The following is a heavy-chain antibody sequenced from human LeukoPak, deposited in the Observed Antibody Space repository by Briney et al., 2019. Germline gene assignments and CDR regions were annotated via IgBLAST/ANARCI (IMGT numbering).Heavy chain of an antibody. Sequence: GGSLRLSCVASGFTFSSYAMSWVRQAPGKGLEWVSAISGSGGSTYYADSVKGRFTISRDNSKNTLYLQMNSLRAEDTAVYYCAKEGDQAYYYGSGSYLDPWGQGTLVTVSS. CDR1: GFTFSSYA. V-gene: IGHV3-23*01. CDR2: ISGSGGST. CDR3: AKEGDQAYYYGSGSYLDP. D-gene: IGHD3-10*01. J-gene: IGHJ5*02.